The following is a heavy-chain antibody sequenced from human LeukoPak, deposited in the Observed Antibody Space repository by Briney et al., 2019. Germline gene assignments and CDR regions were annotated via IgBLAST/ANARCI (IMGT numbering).Heavy chain of an antibody. J-gene: IGHJ6*03. D-gene: IGHD6-19*01. V-gene: IGHV4-4*07. CDR2: IYTSGST. CDR3: ARRGRLVRYYNYYYMDV. CDR1: GGSISSYY. Sequence: SETLSLTCTVSGGSISSYYWSWIRQPAGKGLEWIGRIYTSGSTNYNPSLKSRVTMSEDTSENQFSLKLSSVTAADTAVYYCARRGRLVRYYNYYYMDVWGKGTTVTISS.